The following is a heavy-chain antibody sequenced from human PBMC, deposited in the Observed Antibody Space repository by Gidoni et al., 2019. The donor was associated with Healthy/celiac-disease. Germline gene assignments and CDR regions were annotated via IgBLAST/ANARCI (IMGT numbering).Heavy chain of an antibody. CDR2: IYYSGST. CDR3: ASSRDGYNWFDY. D-gene: IGHD5-12*01. Sequence: QLQLQESGPGLVKPSETLSLTFTVSGGSISSSSYYWGWIRQPPGKGLEWIGSIYYSGSTYYNPSLKSRVTISVDTSKNQFSLKLSSVTAADTAVYYCASSRDGYNWFDYWGQGTLVTVSS. V-gene: IGHV4-39*01. J-gene: IGHJ4*02. CDR1: GGSISSSSYY.